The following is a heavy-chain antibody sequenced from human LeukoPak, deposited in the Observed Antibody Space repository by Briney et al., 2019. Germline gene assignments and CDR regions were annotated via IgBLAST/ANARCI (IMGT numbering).Heavy chain of an antibody. J-gene: IGHJ4*02. Sequence: SETLSLTCTVSGDSISTYYWSWLRQSPGKGLEWIGFMHHSGSANSNPSLKSRVTISMDTSKNQFSLKLNSVTAADMALYYCARIYGDYIVYWGQGTRVTVSS. CDR2: MHHSGSA. CDR1: GDSISTYY. D-gene: IGHD4-17*01. CDR3: ARIYGDYIVY. V-gene: IGHV4-59*08.